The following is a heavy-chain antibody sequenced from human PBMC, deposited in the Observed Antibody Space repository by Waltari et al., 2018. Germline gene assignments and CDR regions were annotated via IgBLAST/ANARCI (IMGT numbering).Heavy chain of an antibody. V-gene: IGHV1-69*13. CDR2: IIPIFGTA. J-gene: IGHJ6*03. Sequence: QVQLVQSGAEVKKPGSSVKVSCKASGGTFSSYAISWVRQAPGQGLEWMGRIIPIFGTANYAQKFQGRGTITADKSTSTADMELSSLRSEDTAVYYCAREKGYCTNGVCPYAYYYYYMDVWGKGTTVTISS. CDR3: AREKGYCTNGVCPYAYYYYYMDV. D-gene: IGHD2-8*01. CDR1: GGTFSSYA.